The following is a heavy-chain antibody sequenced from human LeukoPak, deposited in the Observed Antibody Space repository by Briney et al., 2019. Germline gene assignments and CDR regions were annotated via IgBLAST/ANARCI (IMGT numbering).Heavy chain of an antibody. D-gene: IGHD6-13*01. V-gene: IGHV4-4*02. CDR1: GGSISGSNW. CDR2: FYHSGST. CDR3: ARIGRSSSSWSNYYYGMDV. Sequence: SGTLSLTCAVSGGSISGSNWWSWVRQPPGKGLEWIGEFYHSGSTNYNPSLKSRVTKSVDKSKNQFSLKLSSVTAADTAVYYCARIGRSSSSWSNYYYGMDVWGKGSTVTVSS. J-gene: IGHJ6*04.